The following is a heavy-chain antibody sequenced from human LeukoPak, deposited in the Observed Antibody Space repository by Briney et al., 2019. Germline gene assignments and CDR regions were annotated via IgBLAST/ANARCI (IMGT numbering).Heavy chain of an antibody. Sequence: ASLKVSCKASGYTFTSYGISWVRQAPGQGLEWMGCISAYNGNTNYAQKLQGRVTMTTDTSTSTAYMELRSLRSDDTAVYYCARGFLGWSQADWFDPWGQGTRVTVSS. CDR2: ISAYNGNT. J-gene: IGHJ5*02. CDR1: GYTFTSYG. V-gene: IGHV1-18*01. D-gene: IGHD3-3*01. CDR3: ARGFLGWSQADWFDP.